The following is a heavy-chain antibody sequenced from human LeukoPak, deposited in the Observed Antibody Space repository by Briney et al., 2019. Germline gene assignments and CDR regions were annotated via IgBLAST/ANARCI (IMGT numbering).Heavy chain of an antibody. D-gene: IGHD6-13*01. CDR3: AASSSPDIAFDI. CDR1: GFTFSSYG. CDR2: IWYDGSNK. J-gene: IGHJ3*02. V-gene: IGHV3-33*01. Sequence: GGSLRLSCAASGFTFSSYGMHWVRQAPGKGLEWVAVIWYDGSNKYYADSVKGRFTISRDNSKNTLYLQMNSLRAEDTAVYYCAASSSPDIAFDIWGQGTMVTVSS.